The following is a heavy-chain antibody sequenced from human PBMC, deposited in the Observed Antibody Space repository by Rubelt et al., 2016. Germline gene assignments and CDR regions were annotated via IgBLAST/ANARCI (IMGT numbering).Heavy chain of an antibody. CDR1: GFTFTNYA. CDR2: LSYDGGKK. J-gene: IGHJ6*02. Sequence: QVQLVESGGGVVQPGGSLRLSCAASGFTFTNYAMHWVRQAPGKGLEWVAVLSYDGGKKYYADSVKGRFTIARDNAKNSLYLQMDSLRAEDTAVYYCAREAGDYYGMDVWGQGTTVTVSS. CDR3: AREAGDYYGMDV. V-gene: IGHV3-30*04. D-gene: IGHD3-10*01.